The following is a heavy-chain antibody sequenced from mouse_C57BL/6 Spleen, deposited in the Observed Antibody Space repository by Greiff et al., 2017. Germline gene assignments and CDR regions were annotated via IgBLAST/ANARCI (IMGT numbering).Heavy chain of an antibody. J-gene: IGHJ2*01. CDR2: IYPGSGST. CDR1: GYTFTSYW. Sequence: QVQLQRSGAELVQPGASVKMSCKASGYTFTSYWITWVKQRPGQGLEWIGDIYPGSGSTNYNEKFKSKATLTVDTSSSTAYMQLSSLTSEDAAVYYCARSTTVVAKDYWGQGTTLTVSS. V-gene: IGHV1-55*01. CDR3: ARSTTVVAKDY. D-gene: IGHD1-1*01.